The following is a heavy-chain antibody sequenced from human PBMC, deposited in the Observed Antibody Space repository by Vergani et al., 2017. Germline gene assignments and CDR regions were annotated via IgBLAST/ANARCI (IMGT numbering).Heavy chain of an antibody. CDR3: ASEGRDCRSTSCYVGAFRRGFDP. Sequence: QVQLVQSGAEVKKPGASVKVSCKASGYTFTSYAMHWVRQAPGQRLEWMGWINAGNGNTKYSQKFQGRVTITRDTSASTAYMELSSLRSEEPAVYYCASEGRDCRSTSCYVGAFRRGFDPWGQGTLVTVSS. CDR2: INAGNGNT. V-gene: IGHV1-3*01. CDR1: GYTFTSYA. D-gene: IGHD2-2*01. J-gene: IGHJ5*02.